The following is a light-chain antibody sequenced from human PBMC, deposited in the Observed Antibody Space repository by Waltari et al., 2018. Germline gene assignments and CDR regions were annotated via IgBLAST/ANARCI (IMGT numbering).Light chain of an antibody. CDR1: QSVVTY. V-gene: IGKV3-11*01. J-gene: IGKJ4*01. CDR2: DVS. CDR3: QQRASSWVT. Sequence: IVLTQSPATLSLSPGERATLSCRASQSVVTYLAWFQQKPGQAPRLLMYDVSKRATGIPARFSGSGPGTDFTLTISSLEPEDFGVYYCQQRASSWVTFGGGTKVDIK.